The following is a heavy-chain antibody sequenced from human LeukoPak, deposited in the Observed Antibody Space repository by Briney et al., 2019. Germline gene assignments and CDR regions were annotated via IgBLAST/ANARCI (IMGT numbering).Heavy chain of an antibody. D-gene: IGHD2-21*02. V-gene: IGHV1-8*01. CDR1: GNTFTSYD. CDR2: MNPNSGNT. J-gene: IGHJ4*02. CDR3: ASSDFYCGGDCYSS. Sequence: ASVKVSCKASGNTFTSYDINWVRQATGQGLEWMGWMNPNSGNTGYAQKFQGRVTMTRNTSISTAYMELSSLRSEDTAVYYCASSDFYCGGDCYSSWGQGTLVTVSS.